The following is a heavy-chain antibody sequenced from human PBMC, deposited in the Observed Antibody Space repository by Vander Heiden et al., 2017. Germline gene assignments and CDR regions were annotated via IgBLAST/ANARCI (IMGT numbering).Heavy chain of an antibody. D-gene: IGHD2-15*01. CDR1: GDTFTRYY. Sequence: VQLVQPGAEVKKPGASVTLSCKASGDTFTRYYLHGLRQAHGQGLEWMGIINPSGGSTSYAQKFQGRVTMTRDTSTSTVYMELSSLRSEDTAVYYCARDSGWGSRGMDVWGQGTTVTVSS. CDR3: ARDSGWGSRGMDV. V-gene: IGHV1-46*01. CDR2: INPSGGST. J-gene: IGHJ6*02.